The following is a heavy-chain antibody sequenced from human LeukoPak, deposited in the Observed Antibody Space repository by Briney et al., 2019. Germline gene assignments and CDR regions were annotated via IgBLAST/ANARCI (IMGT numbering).Heavy chain of an antibody. CDR1: GDSVSSNSAG. V-gene: IGHV6-1*01. CDR3: ARRNYDYYYGSGSYYWVDAFDI. CDR2: TYYRSKWYN. Sequence: SQTLSLTCAISGDSVSSNSAGWNWIRQSPSRGLEWLGRTYYRSKWYNDYAVSVKSRITINPDTSKNQFSLQLNSVTPEDTAVYYCARRNYDYYYGSGSYYWVDAFDIWGQRTLVTVSS. J-gene: IGHJ3*02. D-gene: IGHD3-10*01.